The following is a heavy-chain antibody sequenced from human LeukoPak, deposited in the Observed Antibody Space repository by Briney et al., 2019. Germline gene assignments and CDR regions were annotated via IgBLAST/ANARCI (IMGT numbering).Heavy chain of an antibody. J-gene: IGHJ4*02. CDR2: ISSSSSTI. V-gene: IGHV3-48*04. D-gene: IGHD2-2*01. CDR1: GFIFSTYS. Sequence: GGSLRLSCAASGFIFSTYSMNWVRQAPGKGLEWVSYISSSSSTIYYADSVKGRFTISRDNAKNTLYLQMNSLRVEDTAVYYCAREGLECLGSSCQRAAFDYWGQGTPVTVSS. CDR3: AREGLECLGSSCQRAAFDY.